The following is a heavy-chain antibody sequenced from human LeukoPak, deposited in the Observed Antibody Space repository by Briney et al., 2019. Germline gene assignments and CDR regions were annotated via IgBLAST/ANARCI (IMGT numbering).Heavy chain of an antibody. D-gene: IGHD5-18*01. CDR3: TTGWEYSYGSVDY. Sequence: GGSLRLSCAASGFTFSNAWMSWVRQAPGKGLEWVGRIKSKTDGGTTDYAAPVKGRFTISRDDSKNTLYLQMNSLKTEDTAVYYCTTGWEYSYGSVDYWGQGTLVTVSS. J-gene: IGHJ4*02. V-gene: IGHV3-15*01. CDR2: IKSKTDGGTT. CDR1: GFTFSNAW.